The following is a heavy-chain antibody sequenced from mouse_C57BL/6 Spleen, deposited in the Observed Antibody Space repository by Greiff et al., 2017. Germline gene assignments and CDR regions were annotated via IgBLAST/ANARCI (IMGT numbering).Heavy chain of an antibody. CDR2: IRLKSDNYAT. Sequence: EVHLVESGGGLVQPGGSMKLSCVASGFTFSNYWMNWVRQSPEKGLEWVAQIRLKSDNYATHYAESVKGRFTISRDDSKSSVYLQMNNLRAEDTGIYYCTAGSYYGSSYRYFDVWGTGTTVTVSS. CDR3: TAGSYYGSSYRYFDV. CDR1: GFTFSNYW. V-gene: IGHV6-3*01. D-gene: IGHD1-1*01. J-gene: IGHJ1*03.